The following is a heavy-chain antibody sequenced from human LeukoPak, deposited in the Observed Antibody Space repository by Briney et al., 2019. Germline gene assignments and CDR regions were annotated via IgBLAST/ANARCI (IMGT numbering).Heavy chain of an antibody. D-gene: IGHD3-22*01. V-gene: IGHV3-48*03. CDR1: GFTFTSYE. Sequence: GGSLRLSCAASGFTFTSYEMNRVRQAPGKGLEWVSYISSSGSTIYYADSVKGRFTISRDNAKNSLYLQMNSLRAEDTAVYYCAREAGYYYDSSGDWGQGTLVTVSS. J-gene: IGHJ4*02. CDR3: AREAGYYYDSSGD. CDR2: ISSSGSTI.